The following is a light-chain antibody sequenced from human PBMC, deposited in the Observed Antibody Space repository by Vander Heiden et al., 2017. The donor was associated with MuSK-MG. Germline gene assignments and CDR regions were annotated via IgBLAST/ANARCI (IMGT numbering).Light chain of an antibody. J-gene: IGLJ1*01. CDR3: SSYTSSSTYV. CDR1: SSYVGGYNY. Sequence: QSALTQPASVSGSPGQSIPISCTGTSSYVGGYNYVSWYQQHPGKAHKLMIYDVSNRPSGVSNRFSGSKSGNTASLTISGLQAEDEADYYCSSYTSSSTYVFGTGTKVTVL. V-gene: IGLV2-14*01. CDR2: DVS.